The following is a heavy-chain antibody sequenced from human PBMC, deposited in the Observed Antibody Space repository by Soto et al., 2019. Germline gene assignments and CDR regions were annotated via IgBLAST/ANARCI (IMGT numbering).Heavy chain of an antibody. CDR3: ARESTRSSPLWR. V-gene: IGHV1-69*04. CDR1: GGTFSSYP. Sequence: QVQLVQSGAEVKKPGSSVKVSCKASGGTFSSYPISWVRQAPGQGLEWMGRIIPILGIANYAQKFQGRVTITADKSTSTAYMELSSLRSEDTAVYYCARESTRSSPLWRWGQGTLVTVSS. CDR2: IIPILGIA. D-gene: IGHD6-6*01. J-gene: IGHJ4*02.